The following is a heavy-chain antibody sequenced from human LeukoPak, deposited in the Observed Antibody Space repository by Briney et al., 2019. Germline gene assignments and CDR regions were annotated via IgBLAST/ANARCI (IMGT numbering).Heavy chain of an antibody. CDR3: ARLGVVVPAAISLDY. D-gene: IGHD2-2*02. CDR2: ISSSSYI. Sequence: PGGSLRPSCAASGFTFSSYSMNWVRQPPGKGLEWVSSISSSSYIYDADSVKGRFTISRDNAKNSLYLQMNNLRAEDTAVSYCARLGVVVPAAISLDYWGQGTLVTVSS. CDR1: GFTFSSYS. J-gene: IGHJ4*02. V-gene: IGHV3-21*01.